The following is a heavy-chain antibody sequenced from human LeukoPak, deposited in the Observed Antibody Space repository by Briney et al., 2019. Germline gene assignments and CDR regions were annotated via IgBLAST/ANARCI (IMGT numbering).Heavy chain of an antibody. J-gene: IGHJ4*02. CDR3: ARGGRITIFGVVIRTYYFDY. CDR2: IKEDGSEK. CDR1: GFTFSSYW. D-gene: IGHD3-3*01. V-gene: IGHV3-7*01. Sequence: GGSLRLSCATSGFTFSSYWITWVRQAPGKGLEWVANIKEDGSEKNYVDSVKGRFTISRDNAKKSLYLQMNSLRAEDTAVYYCARGGRITIFGVVIRTYYFDYWGQGTLVTVSS.